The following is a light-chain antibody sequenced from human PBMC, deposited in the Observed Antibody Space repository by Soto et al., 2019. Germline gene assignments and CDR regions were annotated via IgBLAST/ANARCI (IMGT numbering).Light chain of an antibody. Sequence: QSVLTQPPSVSGAPGQRVTISGTGSSSNIGAGYDVHWYQQLPGTAPKLLIYGNSNRPSGVPDRFSGSKSGTSASLAITVLQAEDEADYYCQSYDSSLSGYVFGTGTKVTVL. J-gene: IGLJ1*01. V-gene: IGLV1-40*01. CDR1: SSNIGAGYD. CDR3: QSYDSSLSGYV. CDR2: GNS.